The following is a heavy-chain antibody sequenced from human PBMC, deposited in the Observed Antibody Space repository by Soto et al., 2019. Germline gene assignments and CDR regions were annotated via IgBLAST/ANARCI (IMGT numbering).Heavy chain of an antibody. J-gene: IGHJ6*02. CDR3: ARTDYSNNYYYYGMDV. CDR2: IIPIFGTA. D-gene: IGHD4-4*01. V-gene: IGHV1-69*01. Sequence: QVQLVQSGAEVKKPGSSVKVSCKASGGTFSSYAISWVRQAPGQGLEWMGGIIPIFGTANYAQKFQGRVTITADESTSTDYMELSSLRSEDTAVYYCARTDYSNNYYYYGMDVWGQGTTVTVSS. CDR1: GGTFSSYA.